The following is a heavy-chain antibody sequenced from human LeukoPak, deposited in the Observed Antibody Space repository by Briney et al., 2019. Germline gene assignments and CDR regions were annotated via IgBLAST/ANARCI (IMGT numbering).Heavy chain of an antibody. D-gene: IGHD6-13*01. CDR1: GFTYSYYG. CDR3: AKDPYSSSCCPYYLEN. Sequence: GGSLRLSCAASGFTYSYYGMHWVRQAPGQAPGKGLEWVAFTRFDESNKYYADSVKGRFTVSRDNSKNTLYLQMNSLRAEDTAVYYCAKDPYSSSCCPYYLENWGQGTLVTVSS. J-gene: IGHJ4*02. V-gene: IGHV3-30*02. CDR2: TRFDESNK.